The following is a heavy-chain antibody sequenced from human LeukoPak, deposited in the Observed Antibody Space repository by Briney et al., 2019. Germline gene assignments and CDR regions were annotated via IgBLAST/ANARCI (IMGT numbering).Heavy chain of an antibody. V-gene: IGHV3-23*01. CDR2: ISGSGGST. CDR3: AKDFYDFWSGYYCP. Sequence: GGSLRLSCAASGFTFSSYAMSWVRQAPGKWLERVSAISGSGGSTYYADSVKGRFTISRDNSKNTLYLQMNSLRAEDTAVYYCAKDFYDFWSGYYCPWGQGTLVTVSS. D-gene: IGHD3-3*01. J-gene: IGHJ5*02. CDR1: GFTFSSYA.